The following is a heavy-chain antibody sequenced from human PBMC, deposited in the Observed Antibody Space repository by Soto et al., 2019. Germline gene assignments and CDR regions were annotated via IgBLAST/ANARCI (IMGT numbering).Heavy chain of an antibody. J-gene: IGHJ6*02. Sequence: ASVKVSCKASGYTFTSYAMHWVRQTPGQRLEWMGWINAGNGNTKYSQKYQGRVTVTRDTSASTAYMELSSLRSEDTAVYYCARATMDVWGQGTTVTVSS. V-gene: IGHV1-3*01. D-gene: IGHD4-17*01. CDR1: GYTFTSYA. CDR3: ARATMDV. CDR2: INAGNGNT.